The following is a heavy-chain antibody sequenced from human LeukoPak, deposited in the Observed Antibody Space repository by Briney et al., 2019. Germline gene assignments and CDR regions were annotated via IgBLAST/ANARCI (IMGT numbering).Heavy chain of an antibody. D-gene: IGHD2-21*02. CDR3: SRETAHQIDY. J-gene: IGHJ4*02. Sequence: GGSLRLSCAASGFTFSSYSMNWVRQAPGKGLEWVSYISSSSSTIYYADSVKGRFTISRDNAKNSLYLQMNSLRAEDTAVYYCSRETAHQIDYWGQGILVTVSS. CDR2: ISSSSSTI. CDR1: GFTFSSYS. V-gene: IGHV3-48*04.